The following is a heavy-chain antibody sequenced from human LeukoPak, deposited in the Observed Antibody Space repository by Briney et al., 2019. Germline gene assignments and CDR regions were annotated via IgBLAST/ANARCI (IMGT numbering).Heavy chain of an antibody. CDR3: ASITNSVAFHI. Sequence: GGSLRLSCAASGFXFSVYWMHWVRQAPGKGPVWVSRINPDGSGTIYADSVKGRFTVSRDNAKNTLYLQMNSLRAEDTAAYYCASITNSVAFHIWGQGTMVTVSS. V-gene: IGHV3-74*01. CDR1: GFXFSVYW. CDR2: INPDGSGT. D-gene: IGHD4-23*01. J-gene: IGHJ3*02.